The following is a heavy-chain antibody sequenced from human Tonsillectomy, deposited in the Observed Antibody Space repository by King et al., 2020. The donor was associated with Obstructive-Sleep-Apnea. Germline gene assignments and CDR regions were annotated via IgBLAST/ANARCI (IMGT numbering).Heavy chain of an antibody. J-gene: IGHJ4*02. CDR1: GFTFDDYA. V-gene: IGHV3-9*01. Sequence: VQLVESGGGLVQPGRSLRLSCAASGFTFDDYAMHWVRPAPGKGLEWVSGISWNSVKIGYADSVKGRFTISRDNAKNSLYLQMNSLRAEDTALYYCAKSREPFAGIIGWGQGTLVTVSS. CDR3: AKSREPFAGIIG. D-gene: IGHD3-10*01. CDR2: ISWNSVKI.